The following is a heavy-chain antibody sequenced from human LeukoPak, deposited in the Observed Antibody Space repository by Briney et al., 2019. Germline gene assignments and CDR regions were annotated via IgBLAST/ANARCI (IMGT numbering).Heavy chain of an antibody. J-gene: IGHJ6*02. D-gene: IGHD6-19*01. V-gene: IGHV3-23*01. CDR3: AKALADYYYYGMDV. CDR2: ISGSGGST. Sequence: ETLSLTCTVSGGSISSYYWSWVRQAPGKGLEWVSVISGSGGSTYYADSVKGRFTISRDNSKNTLYLQMNSLRAEDTAVYYCAKALADYYYYGMDVWGQGTTVTVSS. CDR1: GGSISSYY.